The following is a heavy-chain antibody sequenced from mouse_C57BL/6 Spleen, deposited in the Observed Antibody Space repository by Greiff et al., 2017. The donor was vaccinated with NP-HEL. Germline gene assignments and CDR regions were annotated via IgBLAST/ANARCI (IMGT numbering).Heavy chain of an antibody. Sequence: VQLQQSGPELVKPGASVKISCKASGYAFSSSWMNWVKQRPGKGLEWIGRIYPGDGDTNYNGKFKGKATLTADKSSSTAYMQLSSLTSEDSAVYFCARVPRGDSYYFDYWGQGTTLTVSS. CDR1: GYAFSSSW. J-gene: IGHJ2*01. CDR3: ARVPRGDSYYFDY. V-gene: IGHV1-82*01. D-gene: IGHD3-3*01. CDR2: IYPGDGDT.